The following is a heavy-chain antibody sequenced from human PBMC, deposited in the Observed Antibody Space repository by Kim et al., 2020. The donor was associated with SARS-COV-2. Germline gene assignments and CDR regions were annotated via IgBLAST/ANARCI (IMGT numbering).Heavy chain of an antibody. J-gene: IGHJ6*02. Sequence: GGSLRLSCAASGFTFSSYDMNWVRQAPGMGLVWVSFISSSGGTVYQADSVKGRFTISRDNAKNSLYLQVNSLRAGDTAVYYCARGWGTAMNVYYYYGMDIWGQGTTVSVSS. V-gene: IGHV3-48*03. CDR3: ARGWGTAMNVYYYYGMDI. CDR2: ISSSGGTV. CDR1: GFTFSSYD. D-gene: IGHD5-18*01.